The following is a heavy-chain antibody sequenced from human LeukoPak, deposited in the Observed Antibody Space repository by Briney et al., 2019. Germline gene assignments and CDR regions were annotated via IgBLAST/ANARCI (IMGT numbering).Heavy chain of an antibody. Sequence: GASVKVSCKASGYTFTGYYMHWVRPAPGQGLEWMGWINPNSGGTNYAQKFQGRVTMTRDTSISTAYMELSRLRSDDTAVYYCARGPRGYSYAPGNWFDPWGQGTLVTVSS. CDR1: GYTFTGYY. CDR2: INPNSGGT. V-gene: IGHV1-2*02. J-gene: IGHJ5*02. D-gene: IGHD5-18*01. CDR3: ARGPRGYSYAPGNWFDP.